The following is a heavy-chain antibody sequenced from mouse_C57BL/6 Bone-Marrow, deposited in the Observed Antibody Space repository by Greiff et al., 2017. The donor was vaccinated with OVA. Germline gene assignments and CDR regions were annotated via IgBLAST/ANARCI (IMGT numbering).Heavy chain of an antibody. V-gene: IGHV2-2*01. D-gene: IGHD2-3*01. CDR2: IWSGGST. CDR1: GFSLTSYG. J-gene: IGHJ2*01. CDR3: ARKRDDGYYGYFDY. Sequence: QVHVKQSGPGLVQPSQSLSITCTVSGFSLTSYGVHWVRQSPGKGLEWLGVIWSGGSTDYNAAFISRLSISKDTSKSQVFFKMNSLQADDTAIYYCARKRDDGYYGYFDYWGQGTTLTVSS.